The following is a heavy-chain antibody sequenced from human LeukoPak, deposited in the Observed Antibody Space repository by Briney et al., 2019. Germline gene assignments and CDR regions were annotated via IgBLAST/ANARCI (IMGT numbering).Heavy chain of an antibody. V-gene: IGHV3-11*01. Sequence: GGSLRLSCAASGFTFSGFYMSWIRQAPGKGLECVSYISSSGHSIDHADSVKGRFTISRDNAKTSLYLQMHSLRADDTALYYCAATPSGYSSGWYLRSAQGSMDYWGQGTLVTVSS. J-gene: IGHJ4*02. CDR3: AATPSGYSSGWYLRSAQGSMDY. CDR2: ISSSGHSI. CDR1: GFTFSGFY. D-gene: IGHD6-19*01.